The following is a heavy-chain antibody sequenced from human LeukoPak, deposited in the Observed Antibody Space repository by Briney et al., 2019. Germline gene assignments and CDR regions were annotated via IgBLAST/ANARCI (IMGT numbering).Heavy chain of an antibody. CDR1: GLTLSRYS. CDR2: ISSSSSNV. V-gene: IGHV3-48*01. Sequence: GGSLRLSCAASGLTLSRYSMNWVRQAPGKGLEWVSYISSSSSNVNYAESVKGRFTISRDNVKNSLYLQMNSLRAEDTAVYYCARDSNFYDSGTYWGYYFDYWGQGTLVTVSS. D-gene: IGHD3-10*01. CDR3: ARDSNFYDSGTYWGYYFDY. J-gene: IGHJ4*02.